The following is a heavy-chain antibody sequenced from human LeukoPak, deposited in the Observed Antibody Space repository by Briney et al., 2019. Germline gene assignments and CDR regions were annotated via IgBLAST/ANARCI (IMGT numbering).Heavy chain of an antibody. CDR1: GLTFSSYG. CDR2: IWYDGSNK. CDR3: ARDGGSYYGDYYYYGMDV. Sequence: PGGSLRLSCAASGLTFSSYGMHWVRQAPGKGLEWVAVIWYDGSNKYYADSVKGRFTISRDNSKNTLYLQMNSLRAEDTAVYYCARDGGSYYGDYYYYGMDVWGQGTTVTVSS. J-gene: IGHJ6*02. D-gene: IGHD1-26*01. V-gene: IGHV3-33*01.